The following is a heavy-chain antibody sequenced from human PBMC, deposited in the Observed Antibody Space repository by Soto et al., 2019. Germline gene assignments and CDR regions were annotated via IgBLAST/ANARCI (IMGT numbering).Heavy chain of an antibody. D-gene: IGHD4-17*01. CDR1: GYTFTGYY. CDR2: INPNSGGT. V-gene: IGHV1-2*04. Sequence: ASVQVSCKASGYTFTGYYMHWVRQAPGQGLEWMGWINPNSGGTNYAQKFQGWVTMTRDTSISTAYMELTSVTGADTAIYYCVSVEGTPTVTGDYYYYAADAWGQGTAVTVSS. J-gene: IGHJ6*02. CDR3: VSVEGTPTVTGDYYYYAADA.